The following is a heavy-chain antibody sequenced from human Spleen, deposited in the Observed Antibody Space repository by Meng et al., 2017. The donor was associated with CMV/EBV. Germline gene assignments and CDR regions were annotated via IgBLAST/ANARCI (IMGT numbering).Heavy chain of an antibody. D-gene: IGHD2-2*01. CDR2: ISWDGGST. J-gene: IGHJ6*02. V-gene: IGHV3-43D*04. Sequence: GESLKISCAASGFTFDDYAMHWVRQAPGKGLEWVSLISWDGGSTGYADSVKGRFTISRDNAKNSLYLQMNSLRAEDTAVYYCARDIVVVPVAHIVPFASNLYYYYGMDVWGQGTTVTVSS. CDR3: ARDIVVVPVAHIVPFASNLYYYYGMDV. CDR1: GFTFDDYA.